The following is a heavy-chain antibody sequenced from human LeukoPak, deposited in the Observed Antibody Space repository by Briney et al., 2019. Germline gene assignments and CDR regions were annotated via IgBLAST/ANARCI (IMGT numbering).Heavy chain of an antibody. CDR3: AKDRPNFYETSGSYYKIKGDF. CDR1: GFTFNTHA. V-gene: IGHV3-23*01. J-gene: IGHJ1*01. Sequence: GGSLRLSCEASGFTFNTHAMSWARQAPGKGLEWVASITSSGRTPYYADSAKGRFTISRDNSKNTLYLQMNSLRGEDTALYYCAKDRPNFYETSGSYYKIKGDFWGQGSLVTVSS. CDR2: ITSSGRTP. D-gene: IGHD3-10*01.